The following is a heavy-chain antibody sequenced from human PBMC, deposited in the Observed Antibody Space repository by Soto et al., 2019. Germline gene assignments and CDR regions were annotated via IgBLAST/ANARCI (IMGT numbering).Heavy chain of an antibody. Sequence: PAGSLRLACAASGFDANVYYVTWVRQAPVKGLEWVSAINSGGNTFYADSVKGRFTISRDNSKNTLYLQMNSLRVEDTAMYYCVRENYYYGMDVWGQGTAVTVSS. V-gene: IGHV3-66*01. CDR2: INSGGNT. CDR1: GFDANVYY. J-gene: IGHJ6*02. CDR3: VRENYYYGMDV.